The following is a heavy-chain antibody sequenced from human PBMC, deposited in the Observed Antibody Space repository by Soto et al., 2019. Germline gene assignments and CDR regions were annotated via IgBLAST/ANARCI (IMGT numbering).Heavy chain of an antibody. CDR1: GFTFSSFA. J-gene: IGHJ4*02. V-gene: IGHV3-23*01. D-gene: IGHD6-13*01. CDR2: ITDSGDET. CDR3: AKDAAGRVAARFDH. Sequence: DVQVLESGGGLVQPGGSLRLSCAASGFTFSSFAMSWVRQAPGKGLEWVSSITDSGDETYYSDSVKGRFTISRDNPKKTVFLHLNSLRAADTARYYCAKDAAGRVAARFDHWGQGSLVTVSS.